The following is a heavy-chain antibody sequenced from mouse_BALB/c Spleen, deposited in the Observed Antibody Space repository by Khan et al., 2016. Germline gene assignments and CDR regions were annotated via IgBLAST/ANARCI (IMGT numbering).Heavy chain of an antibody. V-gene: IGHV1S29*02. CDR1: GYTFTDYN. CDR3: ARGDGDARFAY. CDR2: IYPYNGGS. Sequence: EVQLQESGPELVKPGASVKISCKASGYTFTDYNMHWVKQSHGKTLDWIGYIYPYNGGSDYNQKFKNKATLTVDNSSSTAYMEFRSLTSDDSAVNYCARGDGDARFAYWGPGTLLSVSS. D-gene: IGHD2-13*01. J-gene: IGHJ3*01.